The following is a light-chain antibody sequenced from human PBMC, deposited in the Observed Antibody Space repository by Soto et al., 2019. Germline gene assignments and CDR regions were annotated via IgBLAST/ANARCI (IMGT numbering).Light chain of an antibody. J-gene: IGLJ2*01. CDR3: SSFGGSNDVL. V-gene: IGLV1-40*01. CDR2: GNN. CDR1: SSNIGAGYA. Sequence: QLVLTQPPSVSGAPGQRVTISCTGGSSNIGAGYAVNWYQQVPGTAPKLLLFGNNNRPSGVPDRFSGSKSGNTASLTVSGLQDEDEADYYCSSFGGSNDVLFGGGTKVTVL.